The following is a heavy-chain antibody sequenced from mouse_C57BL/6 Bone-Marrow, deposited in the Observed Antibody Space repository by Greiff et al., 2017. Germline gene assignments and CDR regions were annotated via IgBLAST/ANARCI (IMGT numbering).Heavy chain of an antibody. CDR1: GFTFSDYG. V-gene: IGHV5-17*01. CDR2: ISSGSSTI. J-gene: IGHJ3*01. Sequence: EVKLVESGGGLVKPGGYLKFSCAASGFTFSDYGMHWVRQAPEKGLEWVAYISSGSSTIDYADTVKGRFTISRDNAKNTLFLQMTRLRSEDTAMYYCASPGGNYVLLFAYWGQGTLVTVSA. CDR3: ASPGGNYVLLFAY. D-gene: IGHD2-1*01.